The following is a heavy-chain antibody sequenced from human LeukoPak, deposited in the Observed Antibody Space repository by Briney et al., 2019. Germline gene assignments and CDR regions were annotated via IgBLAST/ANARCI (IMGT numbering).Heavy chain of an antibody. CDR1: WFAVSNSD. CDR3: LSLGGDSVGY. D-gene: IGHD1-26*01. CDR2: VQIISSI. Sequence: GGSLRLSCAPSWFAVSNSDMNWVRQAPGKGLDWVSGVQIISSIYYPDSVKGRFTISRDNSKNTVELQMNSLRAEDTAVYFCLSLGGDSVGYGGQGTLATVSS. J-gene: IGHJ4*02. V-gene: IGHV3-53*01.